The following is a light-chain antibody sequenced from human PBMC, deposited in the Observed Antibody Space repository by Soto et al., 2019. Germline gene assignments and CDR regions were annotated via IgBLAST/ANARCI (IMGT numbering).Light chain of an antibody. Sequence: EIVMTQSPATLSVSPGERATLSCRASQSVSSNLAWYQQKPGQAPRLLIYDASTRATGIPARFSGSGSGTAYTLTISRLQSEDSAVYYCQQCSWHPFTVTFGGGTKVEIK. CDR3: QQCSWHPFTVT. J-gene: IGKJ4*01. CDR2: DAS. CDR1: QSVSSN. V-gene: IGKV3-15*01.